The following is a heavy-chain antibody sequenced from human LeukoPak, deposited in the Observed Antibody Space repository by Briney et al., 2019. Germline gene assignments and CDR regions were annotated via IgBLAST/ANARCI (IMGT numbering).Heavy chain of an antibody. CDR2: INHSGST. CDR3: ARVPPPSSAYYFDY. CDR1: GGSFSGYY. V-gene: IGHV4-34*01. Sequence: SETLSLTCDVYGGSFSGYYWSWIRQPPGKGLEWIGEINHSGSTNYNPSLKSRVTISVDTSKNQFSLKLSSVTAADTAVYYCARVPPPSSAYYFDYWGQGTLVTVSS. J-gene: IGHJ4*02.